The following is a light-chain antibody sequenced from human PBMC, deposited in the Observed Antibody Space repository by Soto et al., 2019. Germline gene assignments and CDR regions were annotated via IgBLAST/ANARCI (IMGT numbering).Light chain of an antibody. CDR1: SSDVDAYNN. V-gene: IGLV2-14*01. J-gene: IGLJ2*01. CDR2: DVS. CDR3: SSSTAGSTVV. Sequence: QSALTQPASVSGSPGQSITISCTGTSSDVDAYNNVSWFQQHPGKAPKLMIYDVSNRPSGVSNRFSASKSGNTASLTISGLQAEDEGDYYCSSSTAGSTVVFGGGTKLTVL.